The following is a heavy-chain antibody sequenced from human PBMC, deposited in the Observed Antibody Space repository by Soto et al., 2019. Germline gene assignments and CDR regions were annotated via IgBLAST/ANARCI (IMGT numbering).Heavy chain of an antibody. CDR3: ARDIGSYTYGEGY. Sequence: SETLSLTCSVSGGSINSYWWSWIRQPAGKGLEWIGRVYSSGTTDYNPSLNSRATLSVETSKNQFSLKLSSVTAADTAVYYCARDIGSYTYGEGYWGQGIQVTVSS. J-gene: IGHJ4*02. CDR2: VYSSGTT. D-gene: IGHD5-18*01. CDR1: GGSINSYW. V-gene: IGHV4-4*07.